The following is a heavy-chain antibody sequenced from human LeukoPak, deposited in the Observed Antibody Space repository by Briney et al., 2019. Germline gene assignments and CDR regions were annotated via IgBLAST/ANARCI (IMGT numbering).Heavy chain of an antibody. Sequence: GGSLRLSCAASGFTFSNNFMSWVRQAPGKGLEWVSVIYSGGSTNYADSVKGRFTISRDISKNMLYLQMNSLRAEDTAVYYCARDRIVGATDYWGQGTLVTVSS. CDR1: GFTFSNNF. CDR2: IYSGGST. D-gene: IGHD1-26*01. CDR3: ARDRIVGATDY. V-gene: IGHV3-66*01. J-gene: IGHJ4*02.